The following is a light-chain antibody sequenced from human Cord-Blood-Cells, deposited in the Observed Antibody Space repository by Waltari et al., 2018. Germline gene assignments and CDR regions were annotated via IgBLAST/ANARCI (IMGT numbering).Light chain of an antibody. V-gene: IGKV1-33*01. CDR1: QDISNN. J-gene: IGKJ4*01. Sequence: DIQMTQSPSSLSASVGDRVTITCQASQDISNNLNWYQQKPGKAPKLLIYDASNLETGVPSRFSGIGSGTDFTFNISSLQPEDIATYYCKLYDNLPPLTFGGGTKVEIK. CDR3: KLYDNLPPLT. CDR2: DAS.